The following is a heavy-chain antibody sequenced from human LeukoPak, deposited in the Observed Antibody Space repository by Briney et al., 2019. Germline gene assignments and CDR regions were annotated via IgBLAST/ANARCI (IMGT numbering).Heavy chain of an antibody. CDR3: TRDPEALDY. CDR2: IRSSGDVI. V-gene: IGHV3-48*02. J-gene: IGHJ4*02. CDR1: GFTLSRYS. Sequence: PGGSLRLSCAASGFTLSRYSMNWVRQASGKGLEWVSYIRSSGDVIYYADSVKGRFTISRDIAKNSLFLQMNSLRDEDTAVYYCTRDPEALDYWGRGILVTVSS.